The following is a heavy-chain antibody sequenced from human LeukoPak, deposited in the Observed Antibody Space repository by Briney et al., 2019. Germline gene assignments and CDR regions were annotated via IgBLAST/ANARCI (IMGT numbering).Heavy chain of an antibody. J-gene: IGHJ5*02. CDR3: ARVRKQQLVTWFDP. CDR1: GGSISSGGYY. Sequence: SETLSLTCTVSGGSISSGGYYWSWIRQHPGKGLEWIRYIYYSGSTYYNPSLKSRVTISVDTSKNQFSLKLSSVTAADTAVYYCARVRKQQLVTWFDPWGQGTLVTVSS. D-gene: IGHD6-13*01. CDR2: IYYSGST. V-gene: IGHV4-31*03.